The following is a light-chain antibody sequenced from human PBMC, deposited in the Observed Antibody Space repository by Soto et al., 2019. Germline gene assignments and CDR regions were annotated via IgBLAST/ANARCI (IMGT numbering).Light chain of an antibody. CDR3: QSYDSSLSIWV. J-gene: IGLJ3*02. CDR2: EVS. V-gene: IGLV2-8*01. Sequence: QSALTQPPSASGSPGQSVTISCTGTSSDVGGYNYVSWYQQHPGKAPKLMIYEVSNRPSGVPDRFSGSKSGNMASLTVSGLQAEDEADYYCQSYDSSLSIWVFGGGTKVTVL. CDR1: SSDVGGYNY.